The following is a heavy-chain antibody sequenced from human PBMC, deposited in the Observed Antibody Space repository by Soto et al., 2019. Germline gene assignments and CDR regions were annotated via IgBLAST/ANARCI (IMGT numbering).Heavy chain of an antibody. CDR1: GGSFSGYY. CDR2: INHSGST. J-gene: IGHJ4*02. Sequence: SETLSLTCAVYGGSFSGYYWSWIRQPPGKGLEWIGEINHSGSTNYNPSLKSRVTISVDTSKNQFSLKLSSVTAADTAVYYCARAKWLRLYYFDYWGQGILVTGSS. CDR3: ARAKWLRLYYFDY. V-gene: IGHV4-34*01. D-gene: IGHD5-12*01.